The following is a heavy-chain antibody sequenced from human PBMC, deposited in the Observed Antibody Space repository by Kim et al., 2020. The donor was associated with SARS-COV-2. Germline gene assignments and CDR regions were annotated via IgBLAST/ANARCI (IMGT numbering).Heavy chain of an antibody. Sequence: GGSLRLSCAASGFTFSSYAMHWVRQAPGKGLEWVAVISYDGSNKYYVDSVKGRFTISRDNSKNTLYLQMNSLSAEDTAVYYCARTEPQDYYYGMDVWGQGTTVTVS. CDR2: ISYDGSNK. J-gene: IGHJ6*02. D-gene: IGHD1-26*01. CDR3: ARTEPQDYYYGMDV. V-gene: IGHV3-30-3*01. CDR1: GFTFSSYA.